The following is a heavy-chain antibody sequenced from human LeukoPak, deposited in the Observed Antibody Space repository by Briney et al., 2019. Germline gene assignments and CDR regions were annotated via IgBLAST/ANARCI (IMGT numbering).Heavy chain of an antibody. CDR2: IYYSGST. D-gene: IGHD6-13*01. Sequence: SETLSLTCTVSGGSISSSSYYWGWIRQPPGKGLEWIGSIYYSGSTYYNLSLKSRVTISVDTSKNQFSLKLSSVTAADTAVYYCARQTAAFDYWGQGTLVIVSS. CDR1: GGSISSSSYY. CDR3: ARQTAAFDY. V-gene: IGHV4-39*01. J-gene: IGHJ4*02.